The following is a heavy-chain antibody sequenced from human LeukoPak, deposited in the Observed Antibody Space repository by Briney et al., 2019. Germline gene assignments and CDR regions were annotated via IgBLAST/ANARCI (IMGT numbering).Heavy chain of an antibody. V-gene: IGHV3-30*18. J-gene: IGHJ4*02. CDR2: VPDDGSNK. D-gene: IGHD5-12*01. CDR1: GFTFSSYG. Sequence: VRSLRLSCAASGFTFSSYGMHWVRQAPGKGLEWMAVVPDDGSNKYYEDSVRGRFTISRDNSKNTLYPQMSSLRDEDTAVYYCAKPRLRGGYLFDYWGQGTLVTVSS. CDR3: AKPRLRGGYLFDY.